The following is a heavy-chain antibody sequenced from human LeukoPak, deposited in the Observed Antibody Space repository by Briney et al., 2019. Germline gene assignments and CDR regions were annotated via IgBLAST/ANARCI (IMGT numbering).Heavy chain of an antibody. CDR3: ARGSGWYYY. Sequence: SETLSLTCTVSGGSISSHYWSWVRQPPGKGVEGVGYIYYSGNTNYNPSLKRRVTISVDTSKNQFSLNLTSVTAADTAVYYCARGSGWYYYWGQGTLVTVSS. V-gene: IGHV4-59*11. CDR2: IYYSGNT. D-gene: IGHD6-19*01. J-gene: IGHJ4*02. CDR1: GGSISSHY.